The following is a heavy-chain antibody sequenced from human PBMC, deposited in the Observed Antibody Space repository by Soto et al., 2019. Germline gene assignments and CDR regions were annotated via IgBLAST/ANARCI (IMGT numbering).Heavy chain of an antibody. D-gene: IGHD3-10*01. CDR1: GFTVSSNY. CDR3: ASPRSEYYLGAFDI. V-gene: IGHV3-53*01. Sequence: GGSLRLSCAASGFTVSSNYMSWVRQAPGKGLEWVSVIYSGGSTYYADSVKGRFTISRDNSKNTLYLQMNSLRAEDTAVYYCASPRSEYYLGAFDIWGQGTMVTVSS. J-gene: IGHJ3*02. CDR2: IYSGGST.